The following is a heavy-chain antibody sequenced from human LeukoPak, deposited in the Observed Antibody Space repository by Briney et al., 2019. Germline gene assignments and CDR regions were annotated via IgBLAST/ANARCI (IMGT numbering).Heavy chain of an antibody. J-gene: IGHJ4*02. D-gene: IGHD3-22*01. V-gene: IGHV4-31*03. CDR1: GGSISSGGYY. Sequence: SETLSLTCTVSGGSISSGGYYWSWIRQHPGKGLEWIGYIYYSGSTYYNPSLKSRVTISVDTSKNQFSLKLSSVTAADTAVYYCARGYYDSSGYYVGFAPASLDYWGQGTLVTVSS. CDR3: ARGYYDSSGYYVGFAPASLDY. CDR2: IYYSGST.